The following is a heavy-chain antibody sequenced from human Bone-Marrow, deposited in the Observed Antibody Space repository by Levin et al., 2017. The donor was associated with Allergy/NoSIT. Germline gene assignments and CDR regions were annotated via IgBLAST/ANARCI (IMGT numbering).Heavy chain of an antibody. D-gene: IGHD1-26*01. CDR2: ISSSSSYI. CDR1: GFTFSSYS. Sequence: GESLKISCAASGFTFSSYSMNWVRQAPGKGLEWVSSISSSSSYIYYADSVKGRFTISRDNAKNSLYLQMNSLRAEDTAVYYCARDRRYSGSYYENYGMDVWGQGTTVTVSS. CDR3: ARDRRYSGSYYENYGMDV. J-gene: IGHJ6*02. V-gene: IGHV3-21*01.